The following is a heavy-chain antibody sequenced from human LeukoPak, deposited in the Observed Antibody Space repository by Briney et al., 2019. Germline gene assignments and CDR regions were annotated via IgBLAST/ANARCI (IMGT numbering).Heavy chain of an antibody. CDR3: ARERGDCSSTSCYPYYFDS. D-gene: IGHD2-2*01. CDR2: INHSGST. CDR1: GGSFSGYY. V-gene: IGHV4-34*01. Sequence: SETLSLTCAVYGGSFSGYYWSWIRQPPGKGLEWIGEINHSGSTNYNPSLKSRVTISVDPPKNQFSLKLNSVTAADTAVYYCARERGDCSSTSCYPYYFDSWGQGTLVTVSS. J-gene: IGHJ4*02.